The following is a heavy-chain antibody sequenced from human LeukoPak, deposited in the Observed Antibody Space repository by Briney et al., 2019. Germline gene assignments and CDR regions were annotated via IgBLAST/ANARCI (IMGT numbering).Heavy chain of an antibody. D-gene: IGHD6-6*01. CDR2: IYHSGST. CDR3: ARAPYSSSSHYYYYYGMDV. CDR1: GGSISSSNW. Sequence: SETLSLTCAVSGGSISSSNWWSWVRQPPGKGLEWIGEIYHSGSTNYNPSLKSRVTISVDKSKNQFSLKLSSVTAADTAVYYCARAPYSSSSHYYYYYGMDVWGQGTTVTVSS. J-gene: IGHJ6*02. V-gene: IGHV4-4*02.